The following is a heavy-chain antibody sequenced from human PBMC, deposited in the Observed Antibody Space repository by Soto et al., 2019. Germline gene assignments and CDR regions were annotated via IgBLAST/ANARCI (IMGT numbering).Heavy chain of an antibody. CDR3: AGSTYCSCGSCYPGYADY. J-gene: IGHJ4*02. V-gene: IGHV4-59*08. CDR2: THYSGST. D-gene: IGHD2-15*01. CDR1: GGSIRSYY. Sequence: SETLSLTCTVSGGSIRSYYWSWIRQPPGKGLEWIGYTHYSGSTNYHPSLKSRVTISVDTSKNQFSLKLSSVTAADTAVYYCAGSTYCSCGSCYPGYADYWGQGNLVTVSS.